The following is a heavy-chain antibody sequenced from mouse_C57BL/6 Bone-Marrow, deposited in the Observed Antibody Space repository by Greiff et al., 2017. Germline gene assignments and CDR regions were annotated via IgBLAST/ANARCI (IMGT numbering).Heavy chain of an antibody. D-gene: IGHD2-2*01. V-gene: IGHV7-3*01. Sequence: EVKVVESGGGLVQPGGSLSLSCAASGFTFTDYYMSWVRPPPGKALEWLGFIRNKANGYTTEYSASVKGRFTISRDNSQSILYLQMNALRAEDSATYYCARCPDGYDVPYAMDYWGQGTSVTVSS. J-gene: IGHJ4*01. CDR1: GFTFTDYY. CDR2: IRNKANGYTT. CDR3: ARCPDGYDVPYAMDY.